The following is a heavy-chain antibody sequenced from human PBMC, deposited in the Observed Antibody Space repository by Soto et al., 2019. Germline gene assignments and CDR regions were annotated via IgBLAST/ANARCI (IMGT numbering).Heavy chain of an antibody. CDR2: IIPIFGTA. CDR3: ARVTYCSSTSCYYVGPRYWFDP. V-gene: IGHV1-69*06. J-gene: IGHJ5*02. CDR1: GGTFSSYA. Sequence: ASVKVSCKASGGTFSSYAISWVRQAPGQGLEWMGGIIPIFGTANYAQKFQGRVTITADKSTSTAYMELSSLRSEDTAVYYCARVTYCSSTSCYYVGPRYWFDPWGQGTLVTVSS. D-gene: IGHD2-2*01.